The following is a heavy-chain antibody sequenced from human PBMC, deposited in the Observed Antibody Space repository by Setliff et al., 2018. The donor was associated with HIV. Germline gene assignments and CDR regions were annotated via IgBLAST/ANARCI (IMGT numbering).Heavy chain of an antibody. D-gene: IGHD2-15*01. CDR2: FYYSGST. CDR1: GGSISSSSYY. Sequence: SETLSLTCTVSGGSISSSSYYWGWIRQPPGKGLEWIGSFYYSGSTFYTPSLTSRVTISVDTSKNQFSLKLSPVTAADTAVYYCASGVRGGYCSGGSCLTYNWFDPWGQGTLVTVSS. CDR3: ASGVRGGYCSGGSCLTYNWFDP. V-gene: IGHV4-39*07. J-gene: IGHJ5*02.